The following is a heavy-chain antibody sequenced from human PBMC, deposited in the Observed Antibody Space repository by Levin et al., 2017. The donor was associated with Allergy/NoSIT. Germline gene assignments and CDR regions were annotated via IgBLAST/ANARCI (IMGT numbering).Heavy chain of an antibody. V-gene: IGHV6-1*01. D-gene: IGHD6-13*01. CDR2: TYYRSKWYN. CDR1: GDSFSSNSAA. Sequence: SETLSLTCAISGDSFSSNSAAWNWIRQSPSRGLEWLGRTYYRSKWYNDYAVSVKSRITINPDTSKNQFSLQLNSVTPEDTAVYYCARDPQYSSSWELKDDAFDIWGQGTMVTVSS. J-gene: IGHJ3*02. CDR3: ARDPQYSSSWELKDDAFDI.